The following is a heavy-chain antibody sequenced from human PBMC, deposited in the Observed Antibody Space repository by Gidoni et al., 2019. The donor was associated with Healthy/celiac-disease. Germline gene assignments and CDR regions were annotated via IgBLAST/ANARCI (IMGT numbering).Heavy chain of an antibody. V-gene: IGHV3-30*04. CDR1: GFTFSSYA. CDR2: ISYDGSNK. J-gene: IGHJ4*02. CDR3: ARGYDSSGYYLGY. Sequence: QVQLVESGGGVVQPGRSLRLSCAASGFTFSSYAMHWVRQAPGKGLEWVAVISYDGSNKYYADSVKGRFTISRDNSKNTLYLQMNSLRAEDTAVYYCARGYDSSGYYLGYWGQGTLVTVSS. D-gene: IGHD3-22*01.